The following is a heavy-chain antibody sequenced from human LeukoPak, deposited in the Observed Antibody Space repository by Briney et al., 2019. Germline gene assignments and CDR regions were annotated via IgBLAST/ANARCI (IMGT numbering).Heavy chain of an antibody. CDR1: GFTFSSYA. CDR3: AKDIVVVPAAHFDY. V-gene: IGHV3-23*01. D-gene: IGHD2-2*01. J-gene: IGHJ4*02. CDR2: ISGSGGST. Sequence: GGSLRLSCAASGFTFSSYAMSWVRQAPGKGLEWVSAISGSGGSTYYADPVKGRFTISRDNSKNTLYLQMNSLRAEDTAVYYCAKDIVVVPAAHFDYWGQGTLVTVSS.